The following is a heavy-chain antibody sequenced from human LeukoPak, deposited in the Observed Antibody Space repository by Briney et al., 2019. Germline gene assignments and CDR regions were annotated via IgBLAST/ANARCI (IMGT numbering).Heavy chain of an antibody. CDR3: ARDYSSSWYYFDY. Sequence: PGGSLRLSCAASGFTFSSYWMSWVRQAPGKGLEWVANIKQDGSEKYYVDSVKGRFTISRDNAKNSLYLQMNSLRAEDTAMYYCARDYSSSWYYFDYWGQGTLVTVSS. CDR2: IKQDGSEK. J-gene: IGHJ4*02. D-gene: IGHD6-13*01. CDR1: GFTFSSYW. V-gene: IGHV3-7*01.